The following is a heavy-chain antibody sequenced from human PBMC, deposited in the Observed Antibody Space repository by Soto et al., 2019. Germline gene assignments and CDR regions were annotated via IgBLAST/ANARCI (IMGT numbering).Heavy chain of an antibody. J-gene: IGHJ4*02. Sequence: EVQLLESGGGLVQPGGSLRLSCAASGFTFSNYAMSWVRQAPGKXXXWVSTISGGGDSTYYADSVKGRFTISRDNSKNTLYLQVNSLRAEDTAAYYCAKRSLTPAAMKSPFDYWGQGTLVTVSS. V-gene: IGHV3-23*01. CDR3: AKRSLTPAAMKSPFDY. CDR2: ISGGGDST. D-gene: IGHD2-2*01. CDR1: GFTFSNYA.